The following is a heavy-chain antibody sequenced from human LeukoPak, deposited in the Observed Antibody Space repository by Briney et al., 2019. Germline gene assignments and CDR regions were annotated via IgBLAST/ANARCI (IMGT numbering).Heavy chain of an antibody. CDR1: GFSFDDYA. CDR3: VRESGSYYFDY. D-gene: IGHD3-22*01. Sequence: AGGSLRLSCAASGFSFDDYAMHWVRQAPGKGLEWVSGITGNGGTIAYADSVKGRFTVSRDNAKSSLYLRMSSLRAEDMALYYCVRESGSYYFDYWGQGTLVTVSS. J-gene: IGHJ4*02. CDR2: ITGNGGTI. V-gene: IGHV3-9*03.